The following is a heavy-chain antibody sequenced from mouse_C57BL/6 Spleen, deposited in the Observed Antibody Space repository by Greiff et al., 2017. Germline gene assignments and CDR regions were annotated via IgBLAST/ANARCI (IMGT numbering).Heavy chain of an antibody. V-gene: IGHV1-42*01. CDR3: ARREDYAFAY. J-gene: IGHJ3*01. CDR2: INPSTGGT. D-gene: IGHD2-4*01. CDR1: GYSFTGYY. Sequence: EVQLQQSGPELVKPGASVKISCKASGYSFTGYYMNWVKQSPEKSLEWIGEINPSTGGTTSNQKFKAKATLTVDKSSSTAYMQLKSLTSEDSAVYYCARREDYAFAYWGQGTLVTVSA.